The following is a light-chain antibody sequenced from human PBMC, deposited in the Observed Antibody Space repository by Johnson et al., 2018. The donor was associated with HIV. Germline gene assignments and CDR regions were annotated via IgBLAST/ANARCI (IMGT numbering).Light chain of an antibody. Sequence: QSVLTQPPSVSAAPGQKVTISCSGSSSNIGNNYVSWYQQLPGTAPKLLIYDNDKRPSRIPDRFSGSKSGTSATLGITGLQTGDEADYYCGTWDSNLSVGNVFGTGTKVTVL. CDR3: GTWDSNLSVGNV. V-gene: IGLV1-51*01. CDR2: DND. CDR1: SSNIGNNY. J-gene: IGLJ1*01.